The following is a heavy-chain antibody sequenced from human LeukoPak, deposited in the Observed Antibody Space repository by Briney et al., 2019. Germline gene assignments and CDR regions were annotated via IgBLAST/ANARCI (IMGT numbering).Heavy chain of an antibody. CDR1: GFTFSSYW. CDR2: SNSDGSST. D-gene: IGHD4-17*01. J-gene: IGHJ4*02. V-gene: IGHV3-74*01. Sequence: PGGSLRRSCAASGFTFSSYWMHWVRQAPGKGLVWVSRSNSDGSSTNYADSVKGRFTISRDNAKNTLYLQMNSLRAEDTAVYYCARGGDYPFDYWGQGTLVTVSS. CDR3: ARGGDYPFDY.